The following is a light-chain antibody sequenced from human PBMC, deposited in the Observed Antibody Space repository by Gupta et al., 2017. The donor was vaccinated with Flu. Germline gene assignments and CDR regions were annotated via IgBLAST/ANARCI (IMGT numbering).Light chain of an antibody. CDR1: ENVRIF. CDR3: QQHNNCPPIT. V-gene: IGKV3-11*01. J-gene: IGKJ4*01. CDR2: DAS. Sequence: EIVLTQSPATLSLSPGESSTISCRARENVRIFLAWYQQQPRQPPRLLIYDASNRGTGVAARFSGSGCGTDLSLTISSREQEDFAVYYYQQHNNCPPITFGRGTKVEIK.